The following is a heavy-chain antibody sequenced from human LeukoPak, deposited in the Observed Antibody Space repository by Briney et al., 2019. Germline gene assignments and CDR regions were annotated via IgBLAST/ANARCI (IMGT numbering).Heavy chain of an antibody. CDR2: ISYDGSNK. CDR3: AKVGAAVPIDY. J-gene: IGHJ4*02. CDR1: GFTFSSYG. Sequence: GRSLRLSCAASGFTFSSYGMHWVRQAPGKGLEWVAVISYDGSNKYYADSVKGRFTISRDNSKNTLYLQMNSLRAEDTAVYYCAKVGAAVPIDYWAREPWSPSPQ. D-gene: IGHD1-26*01. V-gene: IGHV3-30*18.